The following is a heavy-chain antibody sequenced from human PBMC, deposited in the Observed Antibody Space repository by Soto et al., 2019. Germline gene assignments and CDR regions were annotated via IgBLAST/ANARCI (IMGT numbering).Heavy chain of an antibody. CDR1: RFTFSGYW. J-gene: IGHJ3*02. V-gene: IGHV3-7*01. CDR2: IKEDGSEK. Sequence: EVQLVESGGDLVQPGGSLRLSCADSRFTFSGYWMYWVRQYPGKGLEWVANIKEDGSEKNYVDSVRGRFTISRDNAKNSLYLQMNSLRAEDTAVYYCARGARIWGQGTMVTVS. CDR3: ARGARI.